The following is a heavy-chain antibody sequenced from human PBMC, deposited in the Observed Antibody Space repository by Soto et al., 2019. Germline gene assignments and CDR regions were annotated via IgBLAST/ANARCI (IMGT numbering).Heavy chain of an antibody. CDR2: INHSGST. D-gene: IGHD1-26*01. Sequence: QVQLQQWGAGLLKPSETLSLTCAVYGGSFSGYYWCWIPQPPGKGLEWIGEINHSGSTNYNPSLNSRVTITVDTSKNQSSLKLSSGTAAEAAVYYCARGPSGSVWGQGTLVTVSS. J-gene: IGHJ4*02. CDR1: GGSFSGYY. CDR3: ARGPSGSV. V-gene: IGHV4-34*01.